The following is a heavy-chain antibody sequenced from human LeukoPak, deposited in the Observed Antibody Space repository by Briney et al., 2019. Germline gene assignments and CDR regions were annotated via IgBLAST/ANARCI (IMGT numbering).Heavy chain of an antibody. D-gene: IGHD5-18*01. CDR2: IIPIFGTA. Sequence: SVKVSCKASGYTFTSYGISWVRQAPGQGLEWMGGIIPIFGTANYAQKFQGRVTITADESTSTAYMELSSLRSEDTAVYYCARDLDTAMVTSAFDIWGQGTMVTVSS. J-gene: IGHJ3*02. V-gene: IGHV1-69*13. CDR1: GYTFTSYG. CDR3: ARDLDTAMVTSAFDI.